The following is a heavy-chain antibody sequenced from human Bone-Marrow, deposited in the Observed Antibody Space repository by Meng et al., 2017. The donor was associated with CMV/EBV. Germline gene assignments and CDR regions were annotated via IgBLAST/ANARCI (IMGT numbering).Heavy chain of an antibody. V-gene: IGHV4-39*07. J-gene: IGHJ4*02. CDR2: IYYSGST. Sequence: SETLSLTCTVSGGSISSSSYYWGWIRQPPGKGLEWIGSIYYSGSTYYNPSLKSRVTISVDTSKNQFSLKLSSVTAADTAVYYCARAGNLDWLRWGQGTLVTVSS. CDR3: ARAGNLDWLR. CDR1: GGSISSSSYY. D-gene: IGHD3-9*01.